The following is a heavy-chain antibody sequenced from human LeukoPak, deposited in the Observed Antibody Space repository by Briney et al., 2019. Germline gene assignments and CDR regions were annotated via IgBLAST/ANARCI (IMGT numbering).Heavy chain of an antibody. D-gene: IGHD2-15*01. V-gene: IGHV3-33*08. Sequence: AGGSLRLSCAASGFTFSRYGMHWVRQAPGKGPEWAAVIWYGGSDKHFADSVKGRFNISRDNSKNTLYLQMNSLRAEDTAVYYCVRDNPRCCGVVPANIDDYWGQGTLVTVSS. CDR3: VRDNPRCCGVVPANIDDY. J-gene: IGHJ4*02. CDR2: IWYGGSDK. CDR1: GFTFSRYG.